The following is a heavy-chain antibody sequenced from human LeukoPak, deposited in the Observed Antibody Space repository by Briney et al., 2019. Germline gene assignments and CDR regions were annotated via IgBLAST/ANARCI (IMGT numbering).Heavy chain of an antibody. J-gene: IGHJ4*02. CDR3: ARLGGTDRYYYGSGSYQY. CDR2: INPNSGGT. D-gene: IGHD3-10*01. V-gene: IGHV1-2*02. Sequence: ASVKVSCKASGYTFTGYYMHWVRQAPGQGLEWMGWINPNSGGTNYAQKFQGRVTMTRDTSISTAYMELSRLRSDDTAMYYCARLGGTDRYYYGSGSYQYWGQGTLVTVSS. CDR1: GYTFTGYY.